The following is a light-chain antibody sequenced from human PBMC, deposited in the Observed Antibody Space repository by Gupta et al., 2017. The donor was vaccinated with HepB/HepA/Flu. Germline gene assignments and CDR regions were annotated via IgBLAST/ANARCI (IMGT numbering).Light chain of an antibody. V-gene: IGLV1-44*01. J-gene: IGLJ2*01. Sequence: QSVLTQSPSLSGTPGQRVTISCSGSSSNVGSKNVNWYQQLPGRGPKLLIYYNDERPSGVPDRFSGSKSDTSASLAISGLQSEDEADYYCAAWDESLNGVVFGGGTKLTVL. CDR1: SSNVGSKN. CDR2: YND. CDR3: AAWDESLNGVV.